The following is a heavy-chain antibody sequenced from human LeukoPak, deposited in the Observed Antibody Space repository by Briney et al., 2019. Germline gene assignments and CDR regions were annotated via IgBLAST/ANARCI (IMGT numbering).Heavy chain of an antibody. D-gene: IGHD3-10*01. J-gene: IGHJ4*02. CDR3: ARSGAYMVRGVIITPFDY. CDR1: GFTVSSNY. CDR2: IYSGGST. V-gene: IGHV3-66*01. Sequence: GGSLRLSCAASGFTVSSNYMSWVRQAPGKGLEWVSVIYSGGSTYYADSVKGRFTISRDNSKNTLYLQMNSLRAEDTAVYYCARSGAYMVRGVIITPFDYWGQGTLVTVSS.